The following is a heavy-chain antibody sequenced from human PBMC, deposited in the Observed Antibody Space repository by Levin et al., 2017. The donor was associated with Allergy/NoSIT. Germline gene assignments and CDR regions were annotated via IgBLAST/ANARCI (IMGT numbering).Heavy chain of an antibody. J-gene: IGHJ6*03. CDR1: GFTFSSYS. CDR2: ISSSSSYI. V-gene: IGHV3-21*01. Sequence: PGGSLRLSCAASGFTFSSYSMNWVRQAPGKGLEWVSSISSSSSYIYYADSVKGRFTISRDNAKNSLYLQMTSLRAEDTAVYYCARGPQYCSGGSCFYYYYDYMDGWGKGTTVTV. CDR3: ARGPQYCSGGSCFYYYYDYMDG. D-gene: IGHD2-15*01.